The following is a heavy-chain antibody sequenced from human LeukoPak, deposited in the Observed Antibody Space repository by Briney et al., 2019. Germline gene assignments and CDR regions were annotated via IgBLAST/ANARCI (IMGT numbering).Heavy chain of an antibody. CDR2: IKHDGSEK. V-gene: IGHV3-7*01. CDR3: ARQPIYEAYFDS. Sequence: GGSLRLSCVASGFPFDRYWMSWVRQAPGKGLEWVANIKHDGSEKNFVDSVKGRFTISRDNAENSLFLQMNSLRADDTAVYFCARQPIYEAYFDSWGQGTLVTVSS. D-gene: IGHD3-16*01. CDR1: GFPFDRYW. J-gene: IGHJ4*02.